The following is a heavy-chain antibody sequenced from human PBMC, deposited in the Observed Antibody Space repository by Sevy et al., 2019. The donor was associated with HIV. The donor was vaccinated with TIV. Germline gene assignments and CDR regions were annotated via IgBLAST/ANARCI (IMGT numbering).Heavy chain of an antibody. V-gene: IGHV3-30*02. CDR3: ANDYCIGNDCFLGWFDP. Sequence: GGSLRLSCAASGFTLSSVGIHWVRLTPGTGLEWLAFIGDDGSKYFYGASVKGRVTTSRDNSKNTVSLQMNSLRVEDKAIYYGANDYCIGNDCFLGWFDPRGQGTVVTVSS. CDR2: IGDDGSKY. CDR1: GFTLSSVG. J-gene: IGHJ5*02. D-gene: IGHD2-15*01.